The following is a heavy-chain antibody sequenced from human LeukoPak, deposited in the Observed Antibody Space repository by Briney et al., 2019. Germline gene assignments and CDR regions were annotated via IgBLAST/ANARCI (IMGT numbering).Heavy chain of an antibody. CDR3: ARAHYYDSSASSVDY. D-gene: IGHD3-22*01. CDR2: INHSGST. Sequence: SEILSLTCAVYGGSFSGYYWSWIRQPPGKGLEWIGEINHSGSTNYNPSLKSRVTISVDTSKNQFSLKLSSVTAADTAAYYCARAHYYDSSASSVDYWGQGTLVTVSS. J-gene: IGHJ4*02. CDR1: GGSFSGYY. V-gene: IGHV4-34*01.